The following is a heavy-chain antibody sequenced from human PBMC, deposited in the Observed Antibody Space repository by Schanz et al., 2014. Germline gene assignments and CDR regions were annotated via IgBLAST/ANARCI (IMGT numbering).Heavy chain of an antibody. CDR1: GASVSSDNW. Sequence: QVQLEESGAGLVKPSGTLSLTCAVSGASVSSDNWWNWVRQPPGKGLEWIGEIYDSGNTNYNPSLKSRVTMSVDDSKNQFSLQLPSVTAADTAVYYCARGGQGTTVTVSS. V-gene: IGHV4-4*02. CDR2: IYDSGNT. J-gene: IGHJ6*02. CDR3: AR.